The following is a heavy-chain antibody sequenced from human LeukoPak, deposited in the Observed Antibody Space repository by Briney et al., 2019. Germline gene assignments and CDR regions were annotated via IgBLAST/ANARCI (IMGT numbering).Heavy chain of an antibody. CDR3: AKAHIVVVPAAPFDY. D-gene: IGHD2-2*01. Sequence: GGSLRPSCAASGFTFSSYAMSWVRQAPGKGLEWVSAISGSGGSTYYADSVKGRFTISRDNSKNTLYLQMNSLRAEDTAAYYCAKAHIVVVPAAPFDYWGQGTLVTVSS. V-gene: IGHV3-23*01. J-gene: IGHJ4*02. CDR1: GFTFSSYA. CDR2: ISGSGGST.